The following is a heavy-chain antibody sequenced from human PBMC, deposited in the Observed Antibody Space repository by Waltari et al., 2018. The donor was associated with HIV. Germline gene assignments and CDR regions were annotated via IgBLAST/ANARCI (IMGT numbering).Heavy chain of an antibody. V-gene: IGHV4-34*01. D-gene: IGHD6-19*01. CDR1: GGSFSGYY. Sequence: QVQLQQWGAGLLKPSETLSLTCAVYGGSFSGYYWSWIRQPPGKGLEWIGEINHSGSTNYNPSLKRRVTISVDTSKNQFSLKLSSVTAADTAVYYCARGRIAVAGSFDYWGQGTLVTVSS. J-gene: IGHJ4*02. CDR3: ARGRIAVAGSFDY. CDR2: INHSGST.